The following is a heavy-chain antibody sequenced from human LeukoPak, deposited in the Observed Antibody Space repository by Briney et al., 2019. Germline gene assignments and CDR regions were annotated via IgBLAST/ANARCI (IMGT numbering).Heavy chain of an antibody. D-gene: IGHD6-19*01. CDR1: GFSLSGYW. J-gene: IGHJ4*02. V-gene: IGHV3-7*03. CDR3: ARGGSTSGWRSFDY. Sequence: PGGSLRLSCAASGFSLSGYWMSWVRQAPGKGLEWVARLHADGNEKNFVGSVQGRFTVSRDNAKNSLYLQMNSLRVEDTAVYYCARGGSTSGWRSFDYWGRGTLVTVSS. CDR2: LHADGNEK.